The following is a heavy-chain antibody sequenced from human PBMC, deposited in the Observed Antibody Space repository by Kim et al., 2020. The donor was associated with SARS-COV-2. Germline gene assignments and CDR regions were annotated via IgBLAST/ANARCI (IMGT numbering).Heavy chain of an antibody. CDR1: GFTFGDYA. J-gene: IGHJ6*02. CDR3: TRVRRLLRGVIIKGPNYYGMDV. CDR2: IRSKAYGGTT. D-gene: IGHD3-10*01. Sequence: GGSLRLSCTASGFTFGDYAMSWFRQAPGKGLEWVGFIRSKAYGGTTEYAASVKGRFTISRDDSKSIAYLQMNSLKTEDTAVYYCTRVRRLLRGVIIKGPNYYGMDVWGQGTTVTVSS. V-gene: IGHV3-49*03.